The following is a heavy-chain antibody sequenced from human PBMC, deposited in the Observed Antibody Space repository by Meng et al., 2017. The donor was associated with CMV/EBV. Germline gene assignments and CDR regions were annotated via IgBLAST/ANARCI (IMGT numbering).Heavy chain of an antibody. J-gene: IGHJ4*02. CDR1: GFTFSSYS. V-gene: IGHV3-21*01. D-gene: IGHD3-10*01. Sequence: GESLKISCAASGFTFSSYSMNWVRQAPGKGLEWVSSISSSSSYIYYADSVKGRFTISRDNAKNSLYLQMNSLRAEDTAVYYCARVGVGESFDYWGQGTLVTVSS. CDR3: ARVGVGESFDY. CDR2: ISSSSSYI.